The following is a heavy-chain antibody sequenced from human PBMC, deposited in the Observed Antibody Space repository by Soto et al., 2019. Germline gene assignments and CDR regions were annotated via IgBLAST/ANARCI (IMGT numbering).Heavy chain of an antibody. J-gene: IGHJ4*02. CDR3: ARRFYPFGGAWDLGMFDY. V-gene: IGHV2-5*02. D-gene: IGHD3-16*01. Sequence: QITLEESPPTRVILTETLTLTCTFSGFSLSTYGVGVGWIRQPPGKALAWLAFIYWDDDKRYRPSLRSRVTISKDASKNQVVLTMTNMDPLDTAKYYCARRFYPFGGAWDLGMFDYWGQGALVTVSS. CDR1: GFSLSTYGVG. CDR2: IYWDDDK.